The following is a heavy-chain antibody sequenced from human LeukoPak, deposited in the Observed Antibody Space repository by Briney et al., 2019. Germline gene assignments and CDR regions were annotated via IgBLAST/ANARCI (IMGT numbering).Heavy chain of an antibody. J-gene: IGHJ6*02. Sequence: GRSLRLSCAASGFTFDDYAMHWVRQAPGKGLEWVSGISWNSGSIGYADSVKGRFTISRDNAKNSLYLQMNSLRAEDTALYYCAKDLSSAITSALVLDVWGQGTTV. CDR3: AKDLSSAITSALVLDV. CDR1: GFTFDDYA. CDR2: ISWNSGSI. V-gene: IGHV3-9*01. D-gene: IGHD3-22*01.